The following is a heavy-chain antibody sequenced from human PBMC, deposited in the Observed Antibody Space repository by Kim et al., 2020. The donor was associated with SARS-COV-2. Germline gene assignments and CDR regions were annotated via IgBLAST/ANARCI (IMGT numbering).Heavy chain of an antibody. CDR2: IWYDGSNK. J-gene: IGHJ4*02. CDR1: GFTFSSYG. D-gene: IGHD3-22*01. Sequence: GGSLRLSCAASGFTFSSYGMHWVRQAPGKGLEWVAVIWYDGSNKYYADSVKGRFTISRDNSKNTLYLQMNSLRAEDTAVYYCARDSVEGDSSVYWGQGTLVTVSS. V-gene: IGHV3-33*01. CDR3: ARDSVEGDSSVY.